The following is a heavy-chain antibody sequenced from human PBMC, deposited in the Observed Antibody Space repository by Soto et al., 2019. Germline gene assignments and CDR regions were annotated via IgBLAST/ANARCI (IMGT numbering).Heavy chain of an antibody. D-gene: IGHD3-3*01. CDR1: GGTFSTYA. J-gene: IGHJ6*02. CDR3: ARADSRDYYYCDMDV. CDR2: IIPIFDTA. Sequence: QVQLVQSGAEVKKPGSSVKVSCKASGGTFSTYAISWVRQAPGQGLEWMGGIIPIFDTANYAQKFQGRVTITADESTSTAYVERSSLRSEDRAVYYCARADSRDYYYCDMDVWGQGTTVTVSS. V-gene: IGHV1-69*12.